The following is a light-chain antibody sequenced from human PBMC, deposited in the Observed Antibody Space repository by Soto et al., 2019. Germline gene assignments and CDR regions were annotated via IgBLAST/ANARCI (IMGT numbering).Light chain of an antibody. CDR2: DVS. CDR3: SSYTSSNTVV. CDR1: SSDVGGYNY. Sequence: QSALTQPASVSGSPGQSITISCTGTSSDVGGYNYVSWYQQHPGKAPKLMIYDVSNRPSGVSDRFSGSKSVNTASLTISGLQAGDEADYYCSSYTSSNTVVFGGGTQLTVL. V-gene: IGLV2-14*01. J-gene: IGLJ2*01.